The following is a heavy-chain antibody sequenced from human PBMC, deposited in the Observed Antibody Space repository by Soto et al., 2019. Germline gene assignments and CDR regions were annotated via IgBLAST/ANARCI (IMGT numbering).Heavy chain of an antibody. V-gene: IGHV1-69*01. CDR1: GGTFSSYA. CDR3: ARVGRLAMVRGVLDYYGMDV. D-gene: IGHD3-10*01. Sequence: SDTVSFNASGGTFSSYAISWVRQAPGPGLEWMGGIIPIFGTANYAQKFQGRVTITADESTSTAYMELSSLRSEDTAVYYCARVGRLAMVRGVLDYYGMDVWGQGTTVTVSS. CDR2: IIPIFGTA. J-gene: IGHJ6*02.